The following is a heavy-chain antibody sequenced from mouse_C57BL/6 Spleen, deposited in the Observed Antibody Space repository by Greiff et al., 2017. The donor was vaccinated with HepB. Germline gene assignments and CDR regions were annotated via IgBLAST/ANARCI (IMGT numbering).Heavy chain of an antibody. J-gene: IGHJ2*01. Sequence: EVQLQQSGPELVKPGASVKISCKASGYTFTDYYMNWVKQSHGKSLEWIGDINPNNGGTSYNQKFKGKATLTVDKSSSTAYMELRSLTSEDSAVYYCARWGWLMYYFDYWGQGTTLTVSS. CDR2: INPNNGGT. D-gene: IGHD2-3*01. CDR3: ARWGWLMYYFDY. CDR1: GYTFTDYY. V-gene: IGHV1-26*01.